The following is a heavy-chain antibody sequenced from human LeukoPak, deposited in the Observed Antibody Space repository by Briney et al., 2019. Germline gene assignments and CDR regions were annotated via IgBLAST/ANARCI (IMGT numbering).Heavy chain of an antibody. D-gene: IGHD3-3*01. J-gene: IGHJ6*02. CDR2: ISYDGSKK. CDR1: GFTFSSSG. Sequence: GGSLRLSCAASGFTFSSSGMPWVRQAPGKGLEWVADISYDGSKKYYADSVKGRFTISRDNSKNTLYLQMNSLTAEDTAVYYCANLAYCDSSYGMDVWAQGTTVTVPS. V-gene: IGHV3-30*18. CDR3: ANLAYCDSSYGMDV.